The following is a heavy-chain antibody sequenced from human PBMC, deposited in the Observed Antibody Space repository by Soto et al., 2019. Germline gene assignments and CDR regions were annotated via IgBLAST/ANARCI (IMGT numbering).Heavy chain of an antibody. D-gene: IGHD1-26*01. J-gene: IGHJ4*02. CDR3: ARGDPGSYPFDY. CDR1: GGTFSSYA. V-gene: IGHV1-69*06. Sequence: SVKVSCKASGGTFSSYAISWVRQAPGQGLEWMGGIIPIFGTANYAQKFQGRVTITADKSTSTAYMELSSLRSEDTAVYYCARGDPGSYPFDYWGQGXLVTVYS. CDR2: IIPIFGTA.